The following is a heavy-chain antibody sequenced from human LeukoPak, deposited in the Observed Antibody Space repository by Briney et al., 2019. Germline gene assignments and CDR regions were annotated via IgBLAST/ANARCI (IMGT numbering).Heavy chain of an antibody. D-gene: IGHD6-13*01. Sequence: PSETLSLTCAVYGGSFSGYYWSWIRQPPGKGLEWIGEINHSGSTNYNPSLKSRVTISVDTSKNQFSLKLSSVTAADTAVYYCARGALAAAFDCWGQGTLVTVSS. CDR3: ARGALAAAFDC. CDR1: GGSFSGYY. V-gene: IGHV4-34*01. J-gene: IGHJ4*02. CDR2: INHSGST.